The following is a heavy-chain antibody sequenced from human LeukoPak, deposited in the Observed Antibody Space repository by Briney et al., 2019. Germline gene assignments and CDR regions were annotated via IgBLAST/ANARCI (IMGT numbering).Heavy chain of an antibody. Sequence: GGSLRLSCAASGFTFSSYEMNWVRQAPGKGLEWVSYISSSGSTIYYADSVKGRFTISRDNSKNTLYLQMNSLRADDTAVYYCARDSGYVVFDYWGQGTLVTVSS. J-gene: IGHJ4*02. CDR1: GFTFSSYE. CDR3: ARDSGYVVFDY. D-gene: IGHD5-12*01. CDR2: ISSSGSTI. V-gene: IGHV3-48*03.